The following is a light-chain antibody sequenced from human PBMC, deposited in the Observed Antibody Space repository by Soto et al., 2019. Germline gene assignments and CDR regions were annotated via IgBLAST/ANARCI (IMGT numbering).Light chain of an antibody. CDR3: QQYGYSRWT. J-gene: IGKJ1*01. Sequence: ELVLTQSPGTLSLSPGERATLSCRASQSVRSNYLAWYQHKPGQAPRLLIYAAFSRATSIPDRFSGSGSGTDFTLTINRLEPEDFAVYYCQQYGYSRWTFGQGTKVEIK. CDR2: AAF. V-gene: IGKV3-20*01. CDR1: QSVRSNY.